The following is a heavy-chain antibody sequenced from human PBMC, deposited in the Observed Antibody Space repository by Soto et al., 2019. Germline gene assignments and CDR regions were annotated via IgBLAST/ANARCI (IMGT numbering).Heavy chain of an antibody. J-gene: IGHJ4*01. D-gene: IGHD3-22*01. Sequence: PGGYLRLSCTASGFTCSSYAMSWVRQAPGKGLEWVSAISGSGGSTYYAVSVKGRFTISRDNSKNTLYLQMNSLRAEDTALYYCAESLFDYYYSSGPLIYWGHGT. V-gene: IGHV3-23*01. CDR1: GFTCSSYA. CDR2: ISGSGGST. CDR3: AESLFDYYYSSGPLIY.